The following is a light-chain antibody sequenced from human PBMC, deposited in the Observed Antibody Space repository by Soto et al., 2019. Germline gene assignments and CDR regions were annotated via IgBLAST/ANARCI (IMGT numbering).Light chain of an antibody. V-gene: IGLV2-14*01. J-gene: IGLJ2*01. CDR1: SSDVGGYNF. CDR3: SSYTSRNTLA. CDR2: EVT. Sequence: QSALTQPASVSGSPGQSITISCTGTSSDVGGYNFVSWYQQHPGKAPKLMIYEVTDRPSGVSNRFSGSKSGSTASLTISGLQAEDEADYYCSSYTSRNTLAFGGGTKATVL.